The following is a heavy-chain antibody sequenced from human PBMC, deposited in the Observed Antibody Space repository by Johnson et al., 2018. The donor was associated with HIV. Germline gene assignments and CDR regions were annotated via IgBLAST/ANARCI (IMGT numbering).Heavy chain of an antibody. CDR3: ASREVGAKSEHAFDI. V-gene: IGHV3-30*03. J-gene: IGHJ3*02. CDR1: GFTFSSYG. Sequence: QVLSVESGGGVVQPGRSLRLSCAASGFTFSSYGMHWVRQAPGKGLEWVAVISYDGSNKYYADSVKGRFTISRDNSKNTLYLQMNSLRAEDTAVYYCASREVGAKSEHAFDIWGQGTMVTVSS. D-gene: IGHD1-26*01. CDR2: ISYDGSNK.